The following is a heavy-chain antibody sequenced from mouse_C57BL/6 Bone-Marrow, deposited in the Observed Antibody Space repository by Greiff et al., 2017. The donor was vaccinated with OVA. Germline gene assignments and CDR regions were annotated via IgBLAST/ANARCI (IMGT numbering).Heavy chain of an antibody. D-gene: IGHD1-1*01. CDR1: GFTFSSYG. J-gene: IGHJ2*01. V-gene: IGHV5-6*01. CDR2: FRSGGSSP. Sequence: EVQVVESGGDLVKPGGSLKLSCEASGFTFSSYGMSWVRQTPDKRLEWVATFRSGGSSPYYPDSVKGRFTFSRDNAKHTLYLQMNSLKAEDTAMYYCACHGDYGSFFDYWGQGTTLTVSS. CDR3: ACHGDYGSFFDY.